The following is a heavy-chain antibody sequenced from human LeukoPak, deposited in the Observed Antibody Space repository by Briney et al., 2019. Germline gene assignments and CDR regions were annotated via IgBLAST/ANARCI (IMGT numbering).Heavy chain of an antibody. D-gene: IGHD1-7*01. V-gene: IGHV4-59*11. CDR2: IYYSGST. Sequence: SQTLSLTCTVSGASISSHYWSWIRQPPGKGLEWIGYIYYSGSTNYNPSLKSRVTISVDTSKNQFSLKLSSVTAADTAVYYCARALYNWNSYFDHWGQGTLVTVSS. CDR1: GASISSHY. CDR3: ARALYNWNSYFDH. J-gene: IGHJ4*02.